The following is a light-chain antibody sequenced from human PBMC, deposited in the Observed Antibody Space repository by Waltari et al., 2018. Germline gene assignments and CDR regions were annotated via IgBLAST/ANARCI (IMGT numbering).Light chain of an antibody. CDR1: QSIGRK. CDR2: DVS. Sequence: IQMTQSPSTLSASVGDRVTITCRASQSIGRKLAWYRQKPGKAPNLLIYDVSSFESGVPSRLTGSGSGTEFTLTISNLQPDDFAPYYCQHYYTSSWTFGQGTKVEIK. J-gene: IGKJ1*01. CDR3: QHYYTSSWT. V-gene: IGKV1-5*01.